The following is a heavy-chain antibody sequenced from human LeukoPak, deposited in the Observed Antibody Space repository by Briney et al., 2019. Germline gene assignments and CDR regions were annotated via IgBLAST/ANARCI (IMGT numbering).Heavy chain of an antibody. CDR3: ARDLHSSGPDY. CDR2: IYYSGNT. J-gene: IGHJ4*02. CDR1: GDSITNYY. D-gene: IGHD5-18*01. V-gene: IGHV4-59*01. Sequence: SETLSLTCTVSGDSITNYYWSWYRQPPGQGLEWIGYIYYSGNTNYNPSLKSRVTISVDKSKNQFSLKLRSVTAADTAVYYCARDLHSSGPDYWGQGNLVTVSS.